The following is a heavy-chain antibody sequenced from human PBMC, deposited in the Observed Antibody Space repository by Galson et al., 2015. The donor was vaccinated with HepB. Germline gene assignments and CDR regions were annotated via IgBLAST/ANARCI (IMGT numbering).Heavy chain of an antibody. V-gene: IGHV5-51*03. CDR3: ARPPDYYDSSGYDYYFDY. J-gene: IGHJ4*02. Sequence: QSGAEVKKPGESLKISCKGSGYSFTSYWIGWVRQMPGKGLEWMGIIYPGDSDTRYSPSFQGQVTISADKSISTAYLPGSSLKASDTAMYYCARPPDYYDSSGYDYYFDYWGQGTLVTVSS. D-gene: IGHD3-22*01. CDR1: GYSFTSYW. CDR2: IYPGDSDT.